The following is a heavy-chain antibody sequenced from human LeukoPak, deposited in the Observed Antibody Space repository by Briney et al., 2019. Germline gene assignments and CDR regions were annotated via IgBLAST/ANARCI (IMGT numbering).Heavy chain of an antibody. Sequence: PSETLSLTGAVYGGSFSGYYWSWIRQPPGKGREWIGEINHSGSTNYNPSLKSRVTISVDTSKNQFSLKLSSVTAADAAVYYCAREKVDLRAFDIWGQGTMVTVSS. V-gene: IGHV4-34*01. J-gene: IGHJ3*02. D-gene: IGHD3-3*01. CDR3: AREKVDLRAFDI. CDR2: INHSGST. CDR1: GGSFSGYY.